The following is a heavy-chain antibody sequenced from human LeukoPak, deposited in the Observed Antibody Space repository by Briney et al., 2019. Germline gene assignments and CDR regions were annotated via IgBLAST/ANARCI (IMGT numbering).Heavy chain of an antibody. D-gene: IGHD6-13*01. V-gene: IGHV3-7*03. CDR2: IKQDGSEK. Sequence: PGGSLRLSCAASGFTFSSYWMSWVRQAPGKGLEWVANIKQDGSEKYYVDSVKGRFTISRDNAKNSLYLQMNSLRAEDTAVYYCVIGKSSRVYYFDHWGQGTLVTVSS. CDR1: GFTFSSYW. CDR3: VIGKSSRVYYFDH. J-gene: IGHJ4*02.